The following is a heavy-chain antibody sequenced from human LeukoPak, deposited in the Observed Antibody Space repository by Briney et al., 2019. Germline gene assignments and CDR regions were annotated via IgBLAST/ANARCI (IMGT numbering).Heavy chain of an antibody. Sequence: GGSLRLSCAASGFTVSSNYMSWVRQAPGKGLEWVSVIYSGGSTYYADSVKGRFTISRDNSKNTLYLQMNSLRAEDTAVYYCASPPSNFDWSPSPLDYWGQGTLVTVSS. D-gene: IGHD3-9*01. CDR1: GFTVSSNY. CDR3: ASPPSNFDWSPSPLDY. CDR2: IYSGGST. J-gene: IGHJ4*02. V-gene: IGHV3-66*01.